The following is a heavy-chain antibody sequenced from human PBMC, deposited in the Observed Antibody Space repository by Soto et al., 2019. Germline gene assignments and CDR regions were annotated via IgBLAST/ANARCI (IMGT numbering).Heavy chain of an antibody. V-gene: IGHV4-31*03. J-gene: IGHJ4*02. CDR1: GGSISSGGYY. CDR3: ARGTPLTAARRAFDY. D-gene: IGHD7-27*01. Sequence: PSETLSLTCTVSGGSISSGGYYWSWIRQHPGKGLEWIGYIYYSGSTYYNPSLKSRVTISVDTSKNQFSLKLSSVTAADTAVYYCARGTPLTAARRAFDYCGQGTLVTVSS. CDR2: IYYSGST.